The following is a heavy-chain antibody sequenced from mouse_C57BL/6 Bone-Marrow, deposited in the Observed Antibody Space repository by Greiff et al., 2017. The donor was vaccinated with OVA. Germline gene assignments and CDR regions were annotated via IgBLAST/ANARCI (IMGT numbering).Heavy chain of an antibody. CDR1: GYTFTSYW. V-gene: IGHV1-64*01. CDR3: ARSTSSYDYYTMDY. Sequence: VQLQQPGAELAKPGASVKLSCKASGYTFTSYWMHWVKQRTGQGLEWIGLIHPISGSTNYNEKFKSKATLTVDKSSSTAYMQLSSLTSEDSAVYYFARSTSSYDYYTMDYWGQGTSVTVSS. CDR2: IHPISGST. D-gene: IGHD1-1*01. J-gene: IGHJ4*01.